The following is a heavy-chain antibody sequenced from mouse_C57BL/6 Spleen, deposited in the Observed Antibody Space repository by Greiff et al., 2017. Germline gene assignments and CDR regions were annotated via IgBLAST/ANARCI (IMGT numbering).Heavy chain of an antibody. D-gene: IGHD1-1*01. CDR3: TRIYYYGSSDFDY. Sequence: EVKLVESGTVLARPGASVKMSCKTSGYTFTSYWMHWVKQRPGQGLEWIGAIYPGNSDTSYNQKFKGKAKLTAVTSASTAYMELSSLTNEDSAVYYCTRIYYYGSSDFDYWGQGTTLTVSS. CDR2: IYPGNSDT. J-gene: IGHJ2*01. CDR1: GYTFTSYW. V-gene: IGHV1-5*01.